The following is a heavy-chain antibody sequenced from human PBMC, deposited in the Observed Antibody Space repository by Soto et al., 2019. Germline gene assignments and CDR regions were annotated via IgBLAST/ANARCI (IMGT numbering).Heavy chain of an antibody. CDR3: AKDRDFWSGYYPCMDV. V-gene: IGHV3-23*01. J-gene: IGHJ6*01. D-gene: IGHD3-3*01. CDR2: IDTSGGST. Sequence: GSLSLSCAASGFTFGNYAMTWVRQAPGKGLEWVSAIDTSGGSTYYADSVKGRFTISRDNSKNTLYLQVHSLRDEDTAVYYCAKDRDFWSGYYPCMDVWGQGTTVTVSS. CDR1: GFTFGNYA.